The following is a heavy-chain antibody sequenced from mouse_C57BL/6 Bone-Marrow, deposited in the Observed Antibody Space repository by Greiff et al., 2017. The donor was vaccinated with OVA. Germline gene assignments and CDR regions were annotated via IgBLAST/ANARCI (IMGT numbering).Heavy chain of an antibody. CDR3: ARRDYYGREVYWYFDV. V-gene: IGHV1-81*01. CDR1: GYTFTSYG. Sequence: VQLQQSGAELARPGASVKLSCKASGYTFTSYGISWVKQRPGQGLEWIGEIYPRSGNTYYNEKFKGKATLTADKSSSTAYMELRSLTSEDSAVYFCARRDYYGREVYWYFDVWGTGTTVTVSS. CDR2: IYPRSGNT. D-gene: IGHD1-1*01. J-gene: IGHJ1*03.